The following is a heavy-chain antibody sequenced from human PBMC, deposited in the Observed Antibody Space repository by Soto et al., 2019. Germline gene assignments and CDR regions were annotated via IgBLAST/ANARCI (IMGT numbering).Heavy chain of an antibody. V-gene: IGHV1-8*02. CDR1: GYTLTDVS. D-gene: IGHD3-16*02. CDR2: MNPYSGNT. Sequence: ASVTGSCKVSGYTLTDVSRHWVRQASGQGLEWMGLMNPYSGNTGYAQKFQGRVTMTRNTSISTAYMELSSLRSEDTAVYYCARTTWRYDAFDIWGQGTMVTVSS. CDR3: ARTTWRYDAFDI. J-gene: IGHJ3*02.